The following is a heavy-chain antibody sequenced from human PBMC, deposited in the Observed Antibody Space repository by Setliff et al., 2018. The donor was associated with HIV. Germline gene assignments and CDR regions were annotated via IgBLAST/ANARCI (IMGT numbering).Heavy chain of an antibody. D-gene: IGHD4-4*01. CDR2: INHSGST. Sequence: SETLSLTCAVYGGSFSGYYWSWIRQPPGKGLGWIGEINHSGSTNYNPSLKSRVTISVDTSKNQFSLKLSSVTAADTAVYYCARGGNSPKAFDIWGQGTMVTVSS. CDR1: GGSFSGYY. CDR3: ARGGNSPKAFDI. J-gene: IGHJ3*02. V-gene: IGHV4-34*01.